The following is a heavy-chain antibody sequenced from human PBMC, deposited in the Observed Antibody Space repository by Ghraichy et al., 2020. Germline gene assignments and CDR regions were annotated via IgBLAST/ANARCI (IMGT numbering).Heavy chain of an antibody. D-gene: IGHD3-10*01. V-gene: IGHV3-23*01. Sequence: ESLNISCAASGFTFTSFAMRWVRQAPGKGLEWVSSISGSGEKTYYADSVRGRLTISRDNSKNTVYLQMDSLRAEDTAVYYCAKGGTVRGIQYYNGMDVWGQGTTVTVSS. J-gene: IGHJ6*02. CDR3: AKGGTVRGIQYYNGMDV. CDR1: GFTFTSFA. CDR2: ISGSGEKT.